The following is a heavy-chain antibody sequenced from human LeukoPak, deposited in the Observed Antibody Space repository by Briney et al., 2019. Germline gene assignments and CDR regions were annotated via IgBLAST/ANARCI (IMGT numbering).Heavy chain of an antibody. CDR2: ISSSGSPI. J-gene: IGHJ4*02. D-gene: IGHD5-12*01. CDR3: ARVDTYSGYPGSLFDY. CDR1: GFTFSDYY. Sequence: GGSLRLSCAASGFTFSDYYMTWIRQAPGKGLEWVSYISSSGSPIYYADSVKGRFTISRDNAKNSLYLQMNSLRAEDTAVYYCARVDTYSGYPGSLFDYWGQGTLVTVSS. V-gene: IGHV3-11*01.